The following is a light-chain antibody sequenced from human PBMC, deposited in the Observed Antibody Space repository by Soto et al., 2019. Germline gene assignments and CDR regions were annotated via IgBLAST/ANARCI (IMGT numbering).Light chain of an antibody. V-gene: IGKV1-39*01. J-gene: IGKJ5*01. CDR3: QQTYSNLSIT. Sequence: DIQMTQSPSSLSASVGDRVTITCRASESISRHLNWYQQKPGKAPKILIYAASSLQNGVPSRFRGSSAGTDFSLFITNLQPEEFATYYYQQTYSNLSITFGQGTRLDIK. CDR2: AAS. CDR1: ESISRH.